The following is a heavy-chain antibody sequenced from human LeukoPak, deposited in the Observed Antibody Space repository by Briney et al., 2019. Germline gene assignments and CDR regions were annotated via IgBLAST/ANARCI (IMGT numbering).Heavy chain of an antibody. CDR3: ARWEASRVAFDI. J-gene: IGHJ3*02. CDR1: GGSISTYY. V-gene: IGHV4-59*01. Sequence: SETLSLXCTVSGGSISTYYWSWIRPPPGRGLESTGYIYYSGITDYSPSLKSRVTISIDTSKKQFSLKLSSVTAADTAVYYCARWEASRVAFDIWGQGTLVTVSS. D-gene: IGHD1-26*01. CDR2: IYYSGIT.